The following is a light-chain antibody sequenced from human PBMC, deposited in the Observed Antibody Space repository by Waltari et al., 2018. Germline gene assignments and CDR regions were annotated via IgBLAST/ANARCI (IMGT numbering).Light chain of an antibody. V-gene: IGKV4-1*01. CDR3: QQYYSTPYT. CDR1: QSILYSSNNKNY. CDR2: WAS. J-gene: IGKJ2*01. Sequence: DIVMTQSPDSLAVSLGERATINCKSSQSILYSSNNKNYLAWYQQKPGQLPKLRIYWASTRESGVPDRLSGSGSGTDFTLTISSLQAEDVAVYYCQQYYSTPYTFGQGTKLEIK.